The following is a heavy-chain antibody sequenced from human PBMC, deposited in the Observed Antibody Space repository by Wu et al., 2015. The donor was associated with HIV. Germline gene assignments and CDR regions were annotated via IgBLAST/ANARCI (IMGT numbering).Heavy chain of an antibody. J-gene: IGHJ6*03. CDR3: ARAARSVATNEQEYYYYYMDV. V-gene: IGHV1-69*12. D-gene: IGHD5-12*01. Sequence: QVQLVQSGAEVKKPGSSVKVSCKASGGTFSSYAISWVRQAPGQGLEWMGGIIPIFGTANYAQKFQGRVTITADESTSTAYMELSSLRSEDTAVYYCARAARSVATNEQEYYYYYMDVWGKGTTVTGLL. CDR1: GGTFSSYA. CDR2: IIPIFGTA.